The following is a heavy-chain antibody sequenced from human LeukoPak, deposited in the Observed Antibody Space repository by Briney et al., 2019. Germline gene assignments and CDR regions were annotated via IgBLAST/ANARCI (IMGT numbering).Heavy chain of an antibody. CDR3: ARHDSFIPY. J-gene: IGHJ4*02. CDR1: GFTFNYYA. Sequence: GGSLRLSCAASGFTFNYYAMSWVRQAPGKGLEWVSGISDNEGTTYYTDSVKGRFTISRDNTKNTVYLQMNNLRPDDTAVYFCARHDSFIPYWGEGALVTVSS. CDR2: ISDNEGTT. V-gene: IGHV3-23*01. D-gene: IGHD5-18*01.